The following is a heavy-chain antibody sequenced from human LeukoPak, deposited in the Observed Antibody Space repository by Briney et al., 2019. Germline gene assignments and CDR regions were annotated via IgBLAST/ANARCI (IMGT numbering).Heavy chain of an antibody. CDR1: GITFSSHG. D-gene: IGHD2-21*01. J-gene: IGHJ3*02. CDR2: IRHEGNDK. Sequence: GGSLRLSCAASGITFSSHGMHWVRQAPEKGLEWVAFIRHEGNDKYYADSVKGRFTISRDNDKNSLYLQIKSLRAEDTAVYYCARFRIAGPFNRDGFDIWGQGKMVTVSS. V-gene: IGHV3-30*02. CDR3: ARFRIAGPFNRDGFDI.